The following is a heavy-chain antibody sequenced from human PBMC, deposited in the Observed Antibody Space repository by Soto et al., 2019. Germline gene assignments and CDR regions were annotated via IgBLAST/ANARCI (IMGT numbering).Heavy chain of an antibody. V-gene: IGHV4-59*01. CDR2: IYYSGST. Sequence: TLSLTCTVSGGSISSYYWSWIRQPPGKGLEWIGYIYYSGSTNYNPSLKSRVTISVDTSKNQFSLKLSSVTAADTAVYYCARDQRGSGDEYYFDYWGQGTLVTVSS. CDR3: ARDQRGSGDEYYFDY. CDR1: GGSISSYY. D-gene: IGHD3-16*01. J-gene: IGHJ4*02.